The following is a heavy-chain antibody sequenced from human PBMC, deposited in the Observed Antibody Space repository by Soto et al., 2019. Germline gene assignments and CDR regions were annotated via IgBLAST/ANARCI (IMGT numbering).Heavy chain of an antibody. Sequence: QVQLVQSGAEVKKPGASVKVSCKASGYTFTSYAMHWVRQAPGQRLEWMGWINAGNGNTKYSQKFQGRVTITRDTSASTGYKELSSLRSEDTAVFFCARDLYSNNYNWFDPWGQGTLVTVSS. CDR3: ARDLYSNNYNWFDP. V-gene: IGHV1-3*01. J-gene: IGHJ5*02. CDR2: INAGNGNT. D-gene: IGHD4-4*01. CDR1: GYTFTSYA.